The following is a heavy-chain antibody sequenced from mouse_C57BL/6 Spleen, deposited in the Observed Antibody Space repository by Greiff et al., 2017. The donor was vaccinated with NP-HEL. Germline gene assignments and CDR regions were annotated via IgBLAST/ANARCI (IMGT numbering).Heavy chain of an antibody. J-gene: IGHJ1*03. CDR1: GYAFSSYW. D-gene: IGHD2-4*01. V-gene: IGHV1-80*01. CDR2: IYPGDGDT. CDR3: ARSIYYDYDGNRYFDV. Sequence: QVQLQQSGAELVKPGASVKISCKASGYAFSSYWMNWVKPRPGKGLEWIGQIYPGDGDTNYNGKFKGKATLTADQSSSTADMQLSSLTSEDSAVYFCARSIYYDYDGNRYFDVWGTGTTVTVSS.